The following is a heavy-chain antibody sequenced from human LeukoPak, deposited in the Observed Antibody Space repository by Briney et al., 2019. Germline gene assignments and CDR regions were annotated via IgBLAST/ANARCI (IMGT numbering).Heavy chain of an antibody. D-gene: IGHD4-11*01. CDR2: IYYSGST. V-gene: IGHV4-59*01. CDR3: ASGAYSYYYMDV. J-gene: IGHJ6*03. Sequence: TSETLPLTCTVSGGSISSYYWSWIRQPPGKGLEWIGYIYYSGSTNYNPSLKSRVTISVDTSKNQFSLKLSSVTAADTAVYYCASGAYSYYYMDVWGKGTTVTISS. CDR1: GGSISSYY.